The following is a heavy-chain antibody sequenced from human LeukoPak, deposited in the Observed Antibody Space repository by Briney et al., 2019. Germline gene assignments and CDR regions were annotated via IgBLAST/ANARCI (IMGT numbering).Heavy chain of an antibody. D-gene: IGHD3-22*01. Sequence: GGSLRLSCAASGFTLSSSAAMHWVRQAPGKGLEWVADVSPDGISKYFADSVKGRFTISIDLSKNALYLEMNSLRLEDTAVYYCARGTYSSGGCDVFDIWGQGTMVTVCS. CDR1: GFTLSSSA. CDR3: ARGTYSSGGCDVFDI. J-gene: IGHJ3*02. CDR2: VSPDGISK. V-gene: IGHV3-30-3*01.